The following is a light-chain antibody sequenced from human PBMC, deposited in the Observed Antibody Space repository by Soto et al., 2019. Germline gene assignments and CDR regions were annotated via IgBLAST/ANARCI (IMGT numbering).Light chain of an antibody. J-gene: IGLJ1*01. CDR2: DVS. CDR3: CSYASSTSYV. CDR1: SSDVGGYNC. V-gene: IGLV2-14*03. Sequence: QSALTQPSSVSGSPGQAITISCKGTSSDVGGYNCVTWYQQHPGEAPKLMIHDVSSRASGVPNRFSGSKSGTTASLTISGLQAEDEADYYCCSYASSTSYVFGTGTKLTVL.